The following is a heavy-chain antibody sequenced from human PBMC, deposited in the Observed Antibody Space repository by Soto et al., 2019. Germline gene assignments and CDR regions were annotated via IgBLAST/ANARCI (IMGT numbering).Heavy chain of an antibody. CDR1: GFTFSSYA. V-gene: IGHV3-23*01. D-gene: IGHD6-6*01. J-gene: IGHJ6*02. Sequence: PGGSLRLSCAASGFTFSSYAMSWVHQAPGKGLEWVSAISGSGGSTYYADSVKGRFTISRDNSKNTLYLQMNSLRAEDTAVYYCAKDLRSIAASLYYYYYGMDVWGQGTTVTVSS. CDR3: AKDLRSIAASLYYYYYGMDV. CDR2: ISGSGGST.